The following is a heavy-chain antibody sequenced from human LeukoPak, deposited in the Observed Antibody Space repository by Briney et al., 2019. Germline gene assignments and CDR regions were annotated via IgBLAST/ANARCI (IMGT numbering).Heavy chain of an antibody. CDR1: SDSLSSGDYY. J-gene: IGHJ4*02. CDR2: INKKGGT. D-gene: IGHD4-17*01. V-gene: IGHV4-30-4*01. CDR3: AREHKSYGDYPYYFDS. Sequence: SETLSLTCTVSSDSLSSGDYYWRWIRQPAGKGLEFIGYINKKGGTFYNPPLKSRVSISIDTSKNQFSLKLTSVTAADTAVYFCAREHKSYGDYPYYFDSWGQGTLVTVSS.